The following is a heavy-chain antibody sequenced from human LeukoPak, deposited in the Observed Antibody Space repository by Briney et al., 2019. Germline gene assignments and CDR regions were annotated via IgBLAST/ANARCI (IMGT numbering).Heavy chain of an antibody. Sequence: SSQTLSLTCTVSGGSISSGGYYWSWIRQHPGKGLEWIGYIYYSGSTYYNPSLKSRVTISVDTSKNQFSLKLSSVTAADTAVYYCARVSSTSLSPRIDYWGQGTLVTVSS. CDR3: ARVSSTSLSPRIDY. D-gene: IGHD2-2*01. CDR1: GGSISSGGYY. J-gene: IGHJ4*02. V-gene: IGHV4-31*03. CDR2: IYYSGST.